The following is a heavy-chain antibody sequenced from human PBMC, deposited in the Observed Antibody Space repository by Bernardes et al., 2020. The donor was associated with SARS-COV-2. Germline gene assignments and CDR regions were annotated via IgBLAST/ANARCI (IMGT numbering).Heavy chain of an antibody. J-gene: IGHJ4*02. Sequence: SETLSLTCTVSGGSISSYYWSWIRQPPGTGLEWIGYIYYSGSTNYNPSLKSRVTISVDTSKNQFSLKLSSVTAADTAVYYCARGDSGYGGFDYWGQGTLVTVSS. CDR1: GGSISSYY. D-gene: IGHD5-12*01. V-gene: IGHV4-59*01. CDR2: IYYSGST. CDR3: ARGDSGYGGFDY.